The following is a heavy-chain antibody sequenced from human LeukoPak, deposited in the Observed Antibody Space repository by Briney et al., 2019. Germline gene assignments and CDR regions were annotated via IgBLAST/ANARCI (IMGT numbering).Heavy chain of an antibody. CDR2: IYYSGST. V-gene: IGHV4-39*07. CDR1: GGSISNSSYY. D-gene: IGHD2-8*02. J-gene: IGHJ4*02. Sequence: PSETLSLTCTVSGGSISNSSYYWGWIRQPPGKGLEWIGSIYYSGSTYYNPSLKSRLTISVDTSKNQFSLKLSSVTAADTAVYYCASLLVPGYFDYWGRGTLVTVSS. CDR3: ASLLVPGYFDY.